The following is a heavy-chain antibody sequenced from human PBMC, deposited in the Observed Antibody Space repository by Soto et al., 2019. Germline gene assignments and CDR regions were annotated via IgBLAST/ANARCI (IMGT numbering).Heavy chain of an antibody. J-gene: IGHJ4*02. CDR1: GFNFRSFA. CDR2: ISSNGGST. Sequence: TGGSQRLSCSASGFNFRSFARHWVRQASGKGLEYVSAISSNGGSTSYADSVKGRFIISRDNTQNTLYLQMSGLRTEDTAVYYCVKDRRGSFRAFDYWGQGTVVTVSS. D-gene: IGHD3-10*01. CDR3: VKDRRGSFRAFDY. V-gene: IGHV3-64D*08.